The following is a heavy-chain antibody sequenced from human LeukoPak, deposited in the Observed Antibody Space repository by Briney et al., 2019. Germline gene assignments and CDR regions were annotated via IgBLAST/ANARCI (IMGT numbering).Heavy chain of an antibody. CDR1: PYTLTELS. V-gene: IGHV1-24*01. Sequence: ASVKVSSKVSPYTLTELSMHWVRQAPGKGLEWMGGFDPEDGETIYAQNFQGRVTMTEDTSTDTAYMELNNLTSEDTAVYYCVRFAAGPDPYYPWGQGTLVTVSS. D-gene: IGHD6-25*01. CDR2: FDPEDGET. CDR3: VRFAAGPDPYYP. J-gene: IGHJ5*02.